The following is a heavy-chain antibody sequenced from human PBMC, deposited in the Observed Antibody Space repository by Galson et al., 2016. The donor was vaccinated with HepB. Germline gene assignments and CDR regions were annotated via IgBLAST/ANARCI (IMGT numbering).Heavy chain of an antibody. CDR2: INVGNGHT. D-gene: IGHD1-26*01. Sequence: SVKVSCKASGYIFTNYGIHWVRQAPGQTLEWMAWINVGNGHTEYSHSFQGRLSITRDTSANTVYMELSSLRSEDTARFYIAIDNREHFYGMDVWGLGTTAIGSS. CDR1: GYIFTNYG. J-gene: IGHJ6*02. V-gene: IGHV1-3*01. CDR3: AIDNREHFYGMDV.